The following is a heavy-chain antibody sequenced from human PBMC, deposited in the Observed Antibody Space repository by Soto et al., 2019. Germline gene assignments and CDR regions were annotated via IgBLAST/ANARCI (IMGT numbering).Heavy chain of an antibody. J-gene: IGHJ6*03. CDR1: GGSISSSSYY. CDR3: ARRGGDSGYGWRWNYYYYMDV. D-gene: IGHD5-12*01. Sequence: EPLSLTCTVSGGSISSSSYYWGWIRQPPGKGLEWIGSIYYSGSTYYNPSLKSRVTISVDTSKNQFSLKLSAVTAADTAVYYCARRGGDSGYGWRWNYYYYMDVWGKGTTVTVSS. CDR2: IYYSGST. V-gene: IGHV4-39*01.